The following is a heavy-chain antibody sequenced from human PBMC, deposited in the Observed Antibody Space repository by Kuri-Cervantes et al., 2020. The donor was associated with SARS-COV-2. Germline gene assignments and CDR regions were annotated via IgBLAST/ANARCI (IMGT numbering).Heavy chain of an antibody. V-gene: IGHV1-2*02. CDR3: ARGERITMVRGVIIKEGDFDY. J-gene: IGHJ4*02. D-gene: IGHD3-10*01. CDR2: INVNNRAT. Sequence: GESLKISCKASGYSFTSYYINWVRQAPGQGLEWMGWINVNNRATSYAQKFQGRVTMTRDTSVLTAYMELSSLRSDDTAVFYCARGERITMVRGVIIKEGDFDYWGQGTLVTVSS. CDR1: GYSFTSYY.